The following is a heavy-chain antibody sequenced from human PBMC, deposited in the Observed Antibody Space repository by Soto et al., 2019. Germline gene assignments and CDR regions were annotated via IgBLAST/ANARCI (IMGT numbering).Heavy chain of an antibody. CDR2: IYYSGST. J-gene: IGHJ4*02. D-gene: IGHD4-4*01. Sequence: SETLSLTCTVSGGSISSYYWSWIRQPPGKGLEWIGYIYYSGSTNYNPSLKSRVTISVDTSKNQFSLKLSSVTAADTAVYYCARVTTVTTYYFDYWGQGTLVTVSS. CDR1: GGSISSYY. CDR3: ARVTTVTTYYFDY. V-gene: IGHV4-59*08.